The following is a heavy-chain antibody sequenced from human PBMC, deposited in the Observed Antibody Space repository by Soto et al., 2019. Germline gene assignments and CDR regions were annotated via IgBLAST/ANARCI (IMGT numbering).Heavy chain of an antibody. CDR1: GYPLTTYA. Sequence: QVQLVQSGAEVKKPGASVRVSCKASGYPLTTYAMHWVRQAPGQSLEWMGWINAGNGNTKYSQRLQGRVTISRDTSATTAYMELSSLRSEDTAVYYCARGYYDVPNWFDPWGQGTLVTVSS. CDR2: INAGNGNT. D-gene: IGHD3-3*01. V-gene: IGHV1-3*01. CDR3: ARGYYDVPNWFDP. J-gene: IGHJ5*02.